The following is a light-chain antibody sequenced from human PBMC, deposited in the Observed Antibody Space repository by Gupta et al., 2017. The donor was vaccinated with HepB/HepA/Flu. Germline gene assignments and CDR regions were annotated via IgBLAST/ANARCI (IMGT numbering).Light chain of an antibody. CDR1: SSDVGGYDY. J-gene: IGLJ1*01. CDR3: SSHEGTNTV. CDR2: EVS. Sequence: QSALTQPPSVSWSPGQSVTISCTGTSSDVGGYDYVSWHQQYPGKAPKGGMYEVSKRPSGVPDRFSGAKSGNTASLHVSGLQSEEEADEYCSSHEGTNTVFGTGTHLTVL. V-gene: IGLV2-8*01.